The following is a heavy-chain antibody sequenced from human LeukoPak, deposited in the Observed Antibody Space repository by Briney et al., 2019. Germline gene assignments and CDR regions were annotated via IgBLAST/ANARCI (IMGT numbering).Heavy chain of an antibody. J-gene: IGHJ3*02. V-gene: IGHV3-15*01. Sequence: GGSLRLSCAASGFTFSNAWMSWVRQAPGKGLEWVGRIKSKTDGGTTDYAAPVKGRFTIARDDSKNTLYLQMNSLKTEDTAVYYCTTDDVVVPAALREAFDIWGQGTMVTVSS. D-gene: IGHD2-2*01. CDR1: GFTFSNAW. CDR2: IKSKTDGGTT. CDR3: TTDDVVVPAALREAFDI.